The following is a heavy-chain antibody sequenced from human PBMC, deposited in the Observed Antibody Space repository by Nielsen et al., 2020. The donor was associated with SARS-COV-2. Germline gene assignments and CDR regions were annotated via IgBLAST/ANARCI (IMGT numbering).Heavy chain of an antibody. CDR1: GFTFSSYG. CDR3: AGALLELPDY. J-gene: IGHJ4*02. CDR2: IPYDGSNK. D-gene: IGHD1-7*01. Sequence: GESLKISCAASGFTFSSYGMHWVRQAPGKGLEWVAVIPYDGSNKYYADSVKGRFTISRDNSKNTLYLQMNSLRAEDTAVYYCAGALLELPDYWGQGTLVTVSS. V-gene: IGHV3-30*03.